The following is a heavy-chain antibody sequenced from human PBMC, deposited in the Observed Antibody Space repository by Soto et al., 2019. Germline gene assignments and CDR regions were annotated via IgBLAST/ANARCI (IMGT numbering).Heavy chain of an antibody. V-gene: IGHV3-30-3*01. J-gene: IGHJ4*02. D-gene: IGHD6-13*01. CDR3: ARYGQQLVS. CDR2: ISYDGSNK. CDR1: GFTFSSYA. Sequence: QVQLVESGGGVVQPGRSLRLSCAASGFTFSSYAMHWVRQAPGKGLEWVAVISYDGSNKYYADSVKGRFTISRHNSKNTLYLQMNSLRAEDTAVYYCARYGQQLVSWGQGTLVTVSS.